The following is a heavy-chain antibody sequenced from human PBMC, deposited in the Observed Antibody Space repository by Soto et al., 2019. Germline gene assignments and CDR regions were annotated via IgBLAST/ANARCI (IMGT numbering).Heavy chain of an antibody. CDR2: IKQDGSEK. D-gene: IGHD1-26*01. CDR3: ARDFVVGGPTINYYYGMDV. Sequence: GVLRLSCAASGFTFSSYWMSWVRQAPGKGLEWVANIKQDGSEKYYVDSVKGRFTISRDNSKNTLYLQMNSLGAEDTAVYYCARDFVVGGPTINYYYGMDVWGQGTTVTVSS. J-gene: IGHJ6*02. V-gene: IGHV3-7*01. CDR1: GFTFSSYW.